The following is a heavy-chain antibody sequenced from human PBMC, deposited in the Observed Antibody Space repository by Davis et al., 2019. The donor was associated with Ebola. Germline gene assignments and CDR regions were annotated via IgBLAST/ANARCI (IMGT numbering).Heavy chain of an antibody. CDR3: ARANYGDGYYFYGMDV. CDR2: ISSSSTYI. CDR1: GFTFSGSA. V-gene: IGHV3-21*01. J-gene: IGHJ6*02. D-gene: IGHD4-17*01. Sequence: GGSLRLSCAASGFTFSGSAMHWVRQAPGKGLEWVSCISSSSTYIYYGDSVKGRFTISRDNAKNSLYLQMNSLRADDTAVYYCARANYGDGYYFYGMDVWGQGTTVTVSS.